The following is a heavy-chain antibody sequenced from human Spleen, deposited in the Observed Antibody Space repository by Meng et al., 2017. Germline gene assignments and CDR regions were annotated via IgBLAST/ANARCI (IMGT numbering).Heavy chain of an antibody. CDR1: GYTFTSYG. D-gene: IGHD3-9*01. J-gene: IGHJ4*02. V-gene: IGHV1-18*01. CDR2: ISAYNGNT. CDR3: ARDPGVLRYFDWLSNDY. Sequence: QVQRAEAGAEVKKPGASVKVSGKASGYTFTSYGISWVRQAPGQGLEWMGWISAYNGNTNYAQKLQGRVTMTTDTSTSTAYMELRSLRSDDTAVYYCARDPGVLRYFDWLSNDYWGQGTLVTVSS.